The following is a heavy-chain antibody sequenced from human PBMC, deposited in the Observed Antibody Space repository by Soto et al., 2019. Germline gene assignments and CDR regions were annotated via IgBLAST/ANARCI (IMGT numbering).Heavy chain of an antibody. J-gene: IGHJ4*02. CDR1: GVTVSSNY. CDR3: ARHGYNYGGGYFDY. D-gene: IGHD5-18*01. CDR2: IYSGGST. Sequence: EVQLVESGGGLVQPGGSLRLSCAASGVTVSSNYMSWVRQAPRKRLKWVSVIYSGGSTYYADSVKGRFTISRDNSKNTLYLQMNSLRAEDTAVYYCARHGYNYGGGYFDYWGQGTLVTVSS. V-gene: IGHV3-66*04.